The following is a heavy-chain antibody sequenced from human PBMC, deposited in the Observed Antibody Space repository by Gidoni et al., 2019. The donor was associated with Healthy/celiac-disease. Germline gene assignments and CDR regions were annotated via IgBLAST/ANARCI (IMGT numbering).Heavy chain of an antibody. CDR3: AKDPDY. CDR2: LRYDGSNK. J-gene: IGHJ4*02. CDR1: GFPFSKYG. Sequence: QVQLVAFGGGVVQPGGSLRRSGAASGFPFSKYGMQWVRQAPGKGLEWVAFLRYDGSNKYYADSVKGRFTISRDNSKNTLYLQMNSLRAEDTAVHYCAKDPDYWGQGTLVTVSS. V-gene: IGHV3-30*02.